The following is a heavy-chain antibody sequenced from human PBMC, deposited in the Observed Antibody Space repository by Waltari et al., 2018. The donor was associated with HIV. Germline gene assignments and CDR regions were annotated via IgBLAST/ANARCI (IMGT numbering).Heavy chain of an antibody. CDR3: VREVVVAATWWFDP. J-gene: IGHJ5*02. Sequence: EVTLVESGGGLVQRGGSLRLPCRASGFTFSTSWMHWVRQAPGKGLVWVSRISGDGSSTTYADSVKGRFTISRDNPKNTLYLQMNSLRVEDTAVYYCVREVVVAATWWFDPWGQGTLVTVSS. D-gene: IGHD2-15*01. V-gene: IGHV3-74*01. CDR2: ISGDGSST. CDR1: GFTFSTSW.